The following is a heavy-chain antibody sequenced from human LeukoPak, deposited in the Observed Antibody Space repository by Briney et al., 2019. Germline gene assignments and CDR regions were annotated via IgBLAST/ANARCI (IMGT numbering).Heavy chain of an antibody. V-gene: IGHV1-24*01. CDR2: FDPEDGET. CDR3: ATSPRYGPTDLDY. CDR1: GYTLTELS. D-gene: IGHD1-14*01. Sequence: ASVRVSCKVSGYTLTELSMHWVRQAPGKGLEWMGGFDPEDGETIYAQKFQGRVTMTEDTSTDTAYMELSSLRSEDTAVYYCATSPRYGPTDLDYWGQGTLVTVSS. J-gene: IGHJ4*02.